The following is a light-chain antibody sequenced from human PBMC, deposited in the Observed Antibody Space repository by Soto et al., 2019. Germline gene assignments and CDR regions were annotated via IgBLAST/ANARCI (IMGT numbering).Light chain of an antibody. J-gene: IGLJ2*01. CDR2: DVS. V-gene: IGLV2-14*01. Sequence: QSVLTQPASVSGSPGQSITISCTGTSSDVGGYNYVSWYQQHPGKAPKLMIYDVSNRPSGVSNRFSGSKSGNTPSLTISGLQAEDEADYYCSSYTSSSTLRVFGGGTQLTVL. CDR1: SSDVGGYNY. CDR3: SSYTSSSTLRV.